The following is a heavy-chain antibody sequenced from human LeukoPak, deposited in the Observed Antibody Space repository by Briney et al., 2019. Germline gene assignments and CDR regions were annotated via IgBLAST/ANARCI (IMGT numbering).Heavy chain of an antibody. V-gene: IGHV1-2*02. CDR1: GYTFTGYY. CDR3: VLGGNSEGGFDY. J-gene: IGHJ4*02. D-gene: IGHD4-23*01. Sequence: ASVKVSCKASGYTFTGYYMHWVRQAPGQGREWMGWNNPNSGDTNYAQKFQGRVTMTRDTSISTAYMELSRLRSDDTAVYYCVLGGNSEGGFDYWGQGTLVTVSS. CDR2: NNPNSGDT.